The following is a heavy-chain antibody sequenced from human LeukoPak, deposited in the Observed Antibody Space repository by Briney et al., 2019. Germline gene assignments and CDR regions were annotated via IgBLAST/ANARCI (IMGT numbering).Heavy chain of an antibody. Sequence: GGSLRLSCAASGFTFSNYAVSWVRQAPGKGLEWVSAISGSGGTAYYADSVKGRFTVSRDNSKNTLYLQMNSLRAEDTAVYYCAKKGYYDGSGYYMYYFDHWGQGTLVTVSS. CDR1: GFTFSNYA. D-gene: IGHD3-22*01. CDR2: ISGSGGTA. J-gene: IGHJ4*02. CDR3: AKKGYYDGSGYYMYYFDH. V-gene: IGHV3-23*01.